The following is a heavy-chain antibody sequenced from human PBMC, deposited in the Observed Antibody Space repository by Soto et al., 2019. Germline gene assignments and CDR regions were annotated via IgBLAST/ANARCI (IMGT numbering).Heavy chain of an antibody. V-gene: IGHV1-3*01. CDR3: ARDGAVSGNANFDC. CDR2: INAGNGNT. D-gene: IGHD6-19*01. Sequence: ASVKVSCKASGYTFTNYAFHWVRQAPGQSLEWMGWINAGNGNTKYSQKFRDRVTITRDTSARTAYMELSSLRSEDTALYYCARDGAVSGNANFDCWGQGTLVTVSS. CDR1: GYTFTNYA. J-gene: IGHJ4*02.